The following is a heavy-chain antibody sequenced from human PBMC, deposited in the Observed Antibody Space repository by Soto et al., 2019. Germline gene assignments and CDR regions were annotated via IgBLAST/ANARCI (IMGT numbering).Heavy chain of an antibody. D-gene: IGHD2-21*02. CDR1: GFSLSASEVG. J-gene: IGHJ3*02. Sequence: QITLKESGPTLVKPTQTLTLTCTFSGFSLSASEVGVGWVRQPPGKALEWLALIYWDDDKRYSPSLKSRLTITKDTSRSQVVLTLTNMDPVDTDTYYCVHSTYCGADCYVAFDIWGQGTVVTVSS. CDR3: VHSTYCGADCYVAFDI. CDR2: IYWDDDK. V-gene: IGHV2-5*02.